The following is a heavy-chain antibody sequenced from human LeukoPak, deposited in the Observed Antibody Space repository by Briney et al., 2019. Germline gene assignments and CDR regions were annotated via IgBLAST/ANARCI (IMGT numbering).Heavy chain of an antibody. CDR3: ARTQLGRAFDI. CDR2: INPNSGGA. J-gene: IGHJ3*02. CDR1: GYTFTDYY. Sequence: ASVKVSFKASGYTFTDYYIHWVRRAPGQGVEYLGWINPNSGGADSAQKLQGRVTMTRDTSINAAYMDLRSLTSDDTAVYYCARTQLGRAFDIWGQGTMVSVSS. V-gene: IGHV1-2*02. D-gene: IGHD7-27*01.